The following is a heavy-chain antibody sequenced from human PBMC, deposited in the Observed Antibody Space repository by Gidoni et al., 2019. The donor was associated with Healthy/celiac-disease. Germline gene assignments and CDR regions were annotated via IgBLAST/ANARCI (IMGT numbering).Heavy chain of an antibody. CDR1: GGSISSSY. V-gene: IGHV4-59*01. CDR2: IYYSGST. D-gene: IGHD7-27*01. CDR3: ARGLGGMDV. J-gene: IGHJ6*02. Sequence: QVQLQESGPGLVKPSETLSLTCTVSGGSISSSYWSWIRQPPGKGLEWIGYIYYSGSTNYNPSLKSRVTISVDTSKNQFSLKLSSVTAADTAVYYCARGLGGMDVWGQGTTVTVSS.